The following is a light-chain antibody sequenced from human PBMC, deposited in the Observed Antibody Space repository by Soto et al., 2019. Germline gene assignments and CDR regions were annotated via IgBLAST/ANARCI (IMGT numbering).Light chain of an antibody. Sequence: DIQMTQSPSSLSASLGDRVTITCRAIQSISNFLNWVQHKPGNAPKVLISAASTLQSGVPPRFSGSESGTDFTLTISSLQPEDSASYYCQQYYNSVLTFGGGTKVDIK. J-gene: IGKJ4*01. CDR3: QQYYNSVLT. CDR1: QSISNF. CDR2: AAS. V-gene: IGKV1-39*01.